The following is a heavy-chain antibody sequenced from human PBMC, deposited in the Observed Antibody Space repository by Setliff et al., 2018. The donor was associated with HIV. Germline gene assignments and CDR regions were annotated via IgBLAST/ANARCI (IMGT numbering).Heavy chain of an antibody. CDR3: ARAGYLLHYFDS. Sequence: SETLSLTCAVYGGSFSGYYWSWIRQPPGKGLKWIGEIIPSGSTNYNPSLKSRVTISVDTSKNQFSLKLSSVTAADTAVYYCARAGYLLHYFDSWGQGTLVTVSS. CDR2: IIPSGST. CDR1: GGSFSGYY. D-gene: IGHD1-26*01. J-gene: IGHJ4*02. V-gene: IGHV4-34*12.